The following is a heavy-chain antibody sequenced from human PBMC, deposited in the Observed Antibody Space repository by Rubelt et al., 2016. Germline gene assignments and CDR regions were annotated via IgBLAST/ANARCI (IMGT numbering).Heavy chain of an antibody. CDR2: INVDGSSP. CDR3: VRGLDS. CDR1: GFTFRSYW. V-gene: IGHV3-74*01. Sequence: EVQLVESGGGLVQPGGSLRLSCAASGFTFRSYWMYWVRQAPGKGPVWVSRINVDGSSPTYADSVKGRFTIARDNTKNPLYCQMNSLRADDTAVYYCVRGLDSWGQGTLVTVSS. D-gene: IGHD2-21*01. J-gene: IGHJ4*02.